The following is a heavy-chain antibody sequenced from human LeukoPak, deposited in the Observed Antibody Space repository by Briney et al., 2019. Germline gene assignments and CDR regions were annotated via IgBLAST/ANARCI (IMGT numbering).Heavy chain of an antibody. D-gene: IGHD7-27*01. CDR1: GGSISSYY. Sequence: SETLSLTCTVSGGSISSYYWSWVRQPPGKGLEWIGYIYYSGSTNYNPSLKSRVTISVDTSKNQFSLKLSSVTAADTAVYYCARSTGWFDPWGQGTLVTVSS. CDR3: ARSTGWFDP. J-gene: IGHJ5*02. CDR2: IYYSGST. V-gene: IGHV4-59*01.